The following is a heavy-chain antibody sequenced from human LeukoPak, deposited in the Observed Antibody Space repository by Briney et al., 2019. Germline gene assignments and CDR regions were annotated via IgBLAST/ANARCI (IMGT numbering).Heavy chain of an antibody. D-gene: IGHD2-2*01. CDR2: TYYRSTWYN. J-gene: IGHJ5*02. V-gene: IGHV6-1*01. CDR3: ARRLTQYDCFDP. Sequence: SQTLSLTCAISGDSVSSNSVTWNWIRQSPSRGLKWLGRTYYRSTWYNDYAVSVRGRITVNPDTSKNQSSLHLNSVTPEDTAVYYCARRLTQYDCFDPWGQGILVTVSS. CDR1: GDSVSSNSVT.